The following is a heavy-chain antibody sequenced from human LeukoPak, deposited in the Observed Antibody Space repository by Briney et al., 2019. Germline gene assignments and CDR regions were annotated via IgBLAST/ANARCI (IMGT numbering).Heavy chain of an antibody. CDR1: GFNFIIYA. CDR3: AKAGYSFGLDS. Sequence: GGSLRLSCAAAGFNFIIYAMVWVRQAPGKGPEWVSSVTNSGDKAYYADSVKGRFTISRDNPKNTLYLQMNSLRAEDTALYYCAKAGYSFGLDSWGQGTLVTVSS. D-gene: IGHD5-18*01. J-gene: IGHJ4*02. CDR2: VTNSGDKA. V-gene: IGHV3-23*01.